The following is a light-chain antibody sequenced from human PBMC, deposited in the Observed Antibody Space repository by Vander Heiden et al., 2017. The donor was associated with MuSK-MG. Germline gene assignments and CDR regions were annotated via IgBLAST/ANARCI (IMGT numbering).Light chain of an antibody. V-gene: IGKV1-39*01. CDR2: EAA. CDR3: LQGYSLQST. J-gene: IGKJ1*01. CDR1: QIIRVH. Sequence: DIPMTQSPSSLSASTGDRLAITCRTRQIIRVHLNWYQHKPGKAANLLFYEAARLQCGVPARFSGSGSGADCTLKISSVQPEDFATYYGLQGYSLQSTFGQGTKVEIK.